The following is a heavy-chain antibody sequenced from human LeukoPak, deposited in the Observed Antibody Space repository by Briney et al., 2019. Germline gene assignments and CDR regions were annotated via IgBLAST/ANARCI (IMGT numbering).Heavy chain of an antibody. CDR1: GGTFSSYS. J-gene: IGHJ6*03. CDR3: ARSSEGRSYTAV. V-gene: IGHV1-69*06. CDR2: SIPIFGRT. Sequence: SVKVSCKASGGTFSSYSINWVRQAPGLGLEWMGWSIPIFGRTNYSQRFQDRGTITADKSTSTAFFELSSLRSEDTAVYYCARSSEGRSYTAVWGKGTTVTISS.